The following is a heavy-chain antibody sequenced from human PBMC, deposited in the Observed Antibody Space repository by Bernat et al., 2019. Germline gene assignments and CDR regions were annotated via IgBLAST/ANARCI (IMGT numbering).Heavy chain of an antibody. CDR2: IKSKTDGGTT. CDR1: GFTFSSYG. CDR3: TTDLADYIWGSYRYLGWFDP. Sequence: VQLVESGGGVVQPGRSLRLSCAASGFTFSSYGMHWVRQAPGKGLEWVGRIKSKTDGGTTDYAAPVKGRFTISRDDSKNTLYLQMNSLKTEDTAVYYCTTDLADYIWGSYRYLGWFDPWGQGTLVTVSS. D-gene: IGHD3-16*02. J-gene: IGHJ5*02. V-gene: IGHV3-15*01.